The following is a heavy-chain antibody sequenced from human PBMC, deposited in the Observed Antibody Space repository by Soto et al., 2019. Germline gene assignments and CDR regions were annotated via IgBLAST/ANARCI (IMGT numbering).Heavy chain of an antibody. CDR3: ANTRGVGSGREGYCGGGSCYFGY. Sequence: EVQLLESGGGLVQPGGSLRLSCAASGFTFSSYAMSWVRQAPGKGLEWVSAISGSGGSTYYADSVKGRFTISRDNSKNTLYLQMNSRRAEDTAVYYCANTRGVGSGREGYCGGGSCYFGYWGRGTLVTVSS. CDR1: GFTFSSYA. J-gene: IGHJ4*02. D-gene: IGHD2-15*01. CDR2: ISGSGGST. V-gene: IGHV3-23*01.